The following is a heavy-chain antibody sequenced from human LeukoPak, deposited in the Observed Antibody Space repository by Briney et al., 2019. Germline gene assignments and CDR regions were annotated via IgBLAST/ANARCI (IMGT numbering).Heavy chain of an antibody. J-gene: IGHJ6*02. V-gene: IGHV1-69*04. CDR2: IIPVLNIT. Sequence: ASVKVSCKTSGGTFSSSAITWVRQAPGQGLEWMGRIIPVLNITTYAQKFQGSVTITADTSTSTVYMELSSLRSEETAVYYCARDQGLTAPPPYGLDVWGQGTTVIVSS. CDR3: ARDQGLTAPPPYGLDV. D-gene: IGHD5-18*01. CDR1: GGTFSSSA.